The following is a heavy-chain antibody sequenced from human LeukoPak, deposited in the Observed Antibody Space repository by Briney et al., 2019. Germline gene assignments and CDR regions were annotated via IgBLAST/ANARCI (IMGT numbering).Heavy chain of an antibody. V-gene: IGHV4-34*01. Sequence: SETLSLTCAVYGGSFSGYYWSWIRQPPGKGLGWIGEINHSGSANYNPSLKSRVTISVDTSKNQVSLKLSSVTAADTAIYYCARGSAIAVAGTFWLDPWGQGSLVTVSS. CDR2: INHSGSA. CDR3: ARGSAIAVAGTFWLDP. CDR1: GGSFSGYY. J-gene: IGHJ5*02. D-gene: IGHD6-19*01.